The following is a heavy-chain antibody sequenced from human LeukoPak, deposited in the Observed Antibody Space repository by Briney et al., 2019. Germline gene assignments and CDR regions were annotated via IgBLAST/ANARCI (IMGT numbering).Heavy chain of an antibody. J-gene: IGHJ4*02. Sequence: GGSLRLSCAASGFTFSSYGMHWVRQAPGKGLEWVAVISYDGSNKYYADTVKGRFTIYRDNSKNTLYLQMNSLRAEDTAVYYCAKVEGPPDYWGQGTLVTVSS. V-gene: IGHV3-30*18. CDR1: GFTFSSYG. D-gene: IGHD3-3*01. CDR3: AKVEGPPDY. CDR2: ISYDGSNK.